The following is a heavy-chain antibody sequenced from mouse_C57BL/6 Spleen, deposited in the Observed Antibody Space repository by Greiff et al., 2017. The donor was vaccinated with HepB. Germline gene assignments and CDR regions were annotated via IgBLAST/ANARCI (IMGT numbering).Heavy chain of an antibody. Sequence: VKLQESGAELVKPGASVKLSCKASGYTFTSYWMHWVKQRPGRGLEWIGRIDPNSGGTKYNEKFKSKATLTVDKPSSTAYMQLSSLTSEDSAVYYCARGGVYGSSHYYAMDYWGQGTSVTVSS. CDR2: IDPNSGGT. CDR3: ARGGVYGSSHYYAMDY. J-gene: IGHJ4*01. D-gene: IGHD1-1*01. CDR1: GYTFTSYW. V-gene: IGHV1-72*01.